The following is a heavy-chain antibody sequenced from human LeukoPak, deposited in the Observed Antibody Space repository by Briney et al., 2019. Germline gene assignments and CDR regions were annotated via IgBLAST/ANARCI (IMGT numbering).Heavy chain of an antibody. V-gene: IGHV4-59*08. CDR2: ISYTGVS. CDR3: ARLPDGGYATSLGWIGP. Sequence: SETLSLTCSVSGVSISRSYWIWIRQTPGKGLEWIGYISYTGVSSYNPSLKSRVTISVDTSKNQFSLNVSSVTAADTAVYYCARLPDGGYATSLGWIGPWGQGTRVTVSS. D-gene: IGHD5-24*01. J-gene: IGHJ5*02. CDR1: GVSISRSY.